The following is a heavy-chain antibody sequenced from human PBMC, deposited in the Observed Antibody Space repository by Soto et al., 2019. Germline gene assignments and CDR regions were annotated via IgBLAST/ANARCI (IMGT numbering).Heavy chain of an antibody. J-gene: IGHJ4*02. CDR2: IYSGGST. D-gene: IGHD3-3*01. Sequence: PGGSLRLSCAASGFAVSSNYMSWVRQAPGKGLEWVSVIYSGGSTYYADSVKGRFTISRDNSKNTLYLQMNSLRAEDTAVYYCGSDFWSGEGPVWGQGTLVTVSS. V-gene: IGHV3-53*01. CDR1: GFAVSSNY. CDR3: GSDFWSGEGPV.